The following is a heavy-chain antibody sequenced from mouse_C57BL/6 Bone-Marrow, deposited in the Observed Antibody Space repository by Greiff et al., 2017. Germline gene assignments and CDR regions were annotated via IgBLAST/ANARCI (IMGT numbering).Heavy chain of an antibody. V-gene: IGHV1-64*01. CDR3: ARSSYCGSSYGFAY. D-gene: IGHD1-1*01. J-gene: IGHJ3*01. CDR2: IHPNSGST. CDR1: GYTFTSYW. Sequence: QVQLQQPGAELVKPGASVKLSCKASGYTFTSYWMHWVKQRPGQGLEWIGMIHPNSGSTNYNEKFKSKATLTVDKSSSTAYMQLSSLTSEDSAVYYCARSSYCGSSYGFAYWGQGTLVTVSA.